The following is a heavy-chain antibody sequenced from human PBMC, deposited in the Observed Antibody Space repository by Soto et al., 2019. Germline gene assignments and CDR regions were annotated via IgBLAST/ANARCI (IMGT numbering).Heavy chain of an antibody. J-gene: IGHJ4*02. CDR1: GGSISSYY. V-gene: IGHV4-59*01. CDR3: ATLSYSRDSGSHSCPRFDY. D-gene: IGHD2-21*01. CDR2: IYYSGST. Sequence: SETLSLTCTVSGGSISSYYWSWIRQPPGKGLEWIGYIYYSGSTNYNPSLKSRVTISVDTSKNQFSLKLSSVTAADTAVYYCATLSYSRDSGSHSCPRFDYRGQGTLVTVSS.